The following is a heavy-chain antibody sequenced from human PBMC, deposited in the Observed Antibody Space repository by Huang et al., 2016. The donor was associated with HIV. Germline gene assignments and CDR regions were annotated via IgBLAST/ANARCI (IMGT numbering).Heavy chain of an antibody. CDR3: AKGGSAAAVLDY. CDR2: ISYDGSNK. Sequence: QVQLVESGGGVVQPGRSLRLSCAASGFTFRRYGMHWVRQAPGKGVEWVAVISYDGSNKFFADSVKGRFTISRDNSKNTLFLQMNSLRVEDTAVYYCAKGGSAAAVLDYWGQGTLVTASS. J-gene: IGHJ4*02. CDR1: GFTFRRYG. D-gene: IGHD6-13*01. V-gene: IGHV3-30*18.